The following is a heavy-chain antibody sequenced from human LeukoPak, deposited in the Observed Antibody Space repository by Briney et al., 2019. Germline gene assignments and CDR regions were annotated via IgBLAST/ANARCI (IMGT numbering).Heavy chain of an antibody. J-gene: IGHJ4*02. V-gene: IGHV4-31*03. CDR3: AREGSGWYYFDY. Sequence: SETLSLTCTVSGGSISSGGYYWSWIRQHPGKGLEWIGYIYYSGSTYYNPSLKSRVTISVDTSKNQFSLKLSSVTAADTAVYYCAREGSGWYYFDYWGQGTLVTVSS. CDR2: IYYSGST. CDR1: GGSISSGGYY. D-gene: IGHD6-19*01.